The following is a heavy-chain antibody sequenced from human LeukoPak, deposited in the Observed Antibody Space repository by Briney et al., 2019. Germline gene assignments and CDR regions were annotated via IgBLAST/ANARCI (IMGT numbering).Heavy chain of an antibody. CDR1: GFTFSSYA. D-gene: IGHD2-21*02. Sequence: GGSLRLSCAASGFTFSSYAMSWVRQAPGKGLEWVSSISSSSSYIYYADSVKGRFTISRDNAKNSLYLQMNSLRAEDTAVYYCAKWGPYCVGDYCPALDSWGQGTLVTVSS. CDR3: AKWGPYCVGDYCPALDS. V-gene: IGHV3-21*01. J-gene: IGHJ4*02. CDR2: ISSSSSYI.